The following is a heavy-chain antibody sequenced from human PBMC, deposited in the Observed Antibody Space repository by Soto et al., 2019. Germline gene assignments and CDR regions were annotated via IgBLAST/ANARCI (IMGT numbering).Heavy chain of an antibody. CDR1: ESTFMNYE. D-gene: IGHD1-1*01. CDR2: MNPNSGNT. V-gene: IGHV1-8*01. CDR3: VRMASSGMLNWLDX. Sequence: ASVKVSCNASESTFMNYEISWVRQATGQGLEWMGLMNPNSGNTGYALKFQGRVSMTRNTSIYTVYLELSSLASDETAVYYCVRMASSGMLNWLDXWGQVTLFTVSX. J-gene: IGHJ5*02.